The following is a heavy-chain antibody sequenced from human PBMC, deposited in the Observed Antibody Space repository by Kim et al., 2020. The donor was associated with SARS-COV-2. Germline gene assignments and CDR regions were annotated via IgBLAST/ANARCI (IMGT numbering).Heavy chain of an antibody. V-gene: IGHV4-34*01. J-gene: IGHJ4*02. CDR3: ARRAAGVDW. Sequence: SKTLSLTCAVYGGSFSGPYWNWIRQSPGLGLEWIGEISHSGIANYNPSLKSRVTLSVDTSKNQFSLKLSSVTAADTAVYYCARRAAGVDWWGQGTPVTVS. CDR1: GGSFSGPY. CDR2: ISHSGIA.